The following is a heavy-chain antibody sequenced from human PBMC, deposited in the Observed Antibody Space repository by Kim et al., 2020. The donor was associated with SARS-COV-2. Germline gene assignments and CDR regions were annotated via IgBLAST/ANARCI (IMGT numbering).Heavy chain of an antibody. Sequence: SETLSLTCTVSGGSISSYYWSWIRQPPGKGLEWIGYIYYSGSTNYNPSLKSRVTISVDTSKNQFSLKLSSVTAADTAVYYCARDRSYYDYWGQGTLVTVSS. V-gene: IGHV4-59*01. J-gene: IGHJ4*02. CDR2: IYYSGST. CDR3: ARDRSYYDY. CDR1: GGSISSYY.